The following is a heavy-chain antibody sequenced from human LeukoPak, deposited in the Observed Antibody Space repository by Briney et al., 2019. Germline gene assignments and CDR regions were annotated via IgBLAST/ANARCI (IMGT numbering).Heavy chain of an antibody. CDR3: ARHVLSGYLNYWYFDL. V-gene: IGHV4-39*01. Sequence: SETLSLTCTVSGDSISSGGYYWGWIRQPPGKGLEWIGSIYYSGSTYYNPSLKSRVTISVDTSKNQFSLKLSSVTAADTAVYYCARHVLSGYLNYWYFDLWGRGTLVTVSS. CDR2: IYYSGST. CDR1: GDSISSGGYY. D-gene: IGHD3-3*01. J-gene: IGHJ2*01.